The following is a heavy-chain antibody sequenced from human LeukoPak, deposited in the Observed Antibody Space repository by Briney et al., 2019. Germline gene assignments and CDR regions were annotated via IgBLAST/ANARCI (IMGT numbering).Heavy chain of an antibody. CDR1: GGTFSSYA. CDR2: IIPIFGTA. CDR3: ARVGSVVGAPYSYYGMDV. J-gene: IGHJ6*02. D-gene: IGHD1-26*01. V-gene: IGHV1-69*13. Sequence: SVKVSCKASGGTFSSYAISWVRQAPGQGLEWMGGIIPIFGTANYAQKFQGRVTITADESTSTAYMELSSLRSEDTAVYYCARVGSVVGAPYSYYGMDVWGQGTTVTVSS.